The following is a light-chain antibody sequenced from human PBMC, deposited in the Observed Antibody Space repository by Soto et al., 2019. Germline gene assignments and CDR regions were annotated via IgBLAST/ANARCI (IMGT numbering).Light chain of an antibody. CDR2: DAS. CDR1: QSVSSSY. V-gene: IGKV3D-20*02. CDR3: QQRSNWLPLT. J-gene: IGKJ4*01. Sequence: EIVLTQSPGTLSLSPGERATLSCRASQSVSSSYLAWYQQKPGQAPRLLIYDASNRATGIPARFSGSGSGTDFTLTISSLEPEDFAVYYCQQRSNWLPLTFGGGTKV.